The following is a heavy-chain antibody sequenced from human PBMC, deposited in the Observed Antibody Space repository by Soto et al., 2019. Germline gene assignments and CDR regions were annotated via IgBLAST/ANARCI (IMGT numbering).Heavy chain of an antibody. CDR2: ISAYNGNT. D-gene: IGHD3-10*01. J-gene: IGHJ4*02. CDR1: GYTFTSYG. CDR3: ARVAGESPLWSSG. V-gene: IGHV1-18*04. Sequence: QVQLVQSGAEVKKPGASVKVSCKASGYTFTSYGISWVRQAPGQGLEWMGWISAYNGNTNYAPKLQGRVTMTTDTSRSTAYMELRSLGYDATAVYYGARVAGESPLWSSGWGQGTLVTVSS.